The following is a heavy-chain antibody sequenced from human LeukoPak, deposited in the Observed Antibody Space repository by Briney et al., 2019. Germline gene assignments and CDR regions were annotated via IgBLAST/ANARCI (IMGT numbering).Heavy chain of an antibody. CDR1: GGSFSGYY. D-gene: IGHD3-22*01. J-gene: IGHJ4*02. Sequence: SETLSLTCAVYGGSFSGYYWSWIRQPPGKGLEWIGYIYYSGSTNYNPSLKSRVTISVDTSKNQFSLKLSSVTAADTAVYYCARRLIVVVITIFDYWGQGTLVTVSS. CDR3: ARRLIVVVITIFDY. V-gene: IGHV4-59*12. CDR2: IYYSGST.